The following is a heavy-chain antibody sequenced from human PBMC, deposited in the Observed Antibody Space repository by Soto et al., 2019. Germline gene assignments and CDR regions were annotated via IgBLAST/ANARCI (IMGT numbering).Heavy chain of an antibody. Sequence: SETLSLTCIVSGGSISSSSYYWGWIRQPPGKGLEWIGSIYYSGSTYYNSSLKSRVTISVDTSKNQFSVKLSSVTAADTAVYYCARLPGLYYYYMDVWGKGTTVTVSS. D-gene: IGHD3-16*01. CDR2: IYYSGST. J-gene: IGHJ6*03. V-gene: IGHV4-39*01. CDR1: GGSISSSSYY. CDR3: ARLPGLYYYYMDV.